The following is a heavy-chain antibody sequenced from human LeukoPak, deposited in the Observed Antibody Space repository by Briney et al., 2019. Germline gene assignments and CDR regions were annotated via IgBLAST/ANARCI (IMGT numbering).Heavy chain of an antibody. J-gene: IGHJ6*03. D-gene: IGHD2-2*01. CDR2: IWYDGSNK. CDR1: GVTFRSYG. V-gene: IGHV3-33*06. CDR3: AKDGSGYCSSTSCRYYMDV. Sequence: GGSLRLSCAASGVTFRSYGMHWVRQAPGKGLEWVALIWYDGSNKYYADSVKGRFTISRDNSKNTLYLQMNSLRAEDTDVYYCAKDGSGYCSSTSCRYYMDVWGKGTTVPVSS.